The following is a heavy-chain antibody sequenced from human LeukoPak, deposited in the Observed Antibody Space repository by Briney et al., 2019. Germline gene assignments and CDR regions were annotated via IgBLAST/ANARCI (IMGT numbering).Heavy chain of an antibody. Sequence: GGSLRLSCAASGFTVSSNYMSWVRQAPGKGLEWVSVIAAGGTTDYADSVKGRFTISRDHSKNTLYLQMNSLRAEDTAVYYCARDLSAYSSGWYRENYWGQGTLVTVSS. V-gene: IGHV3-66*01. CDR1: GFTVSSNY. CDR2: IAAGGTT. D-gene: IGHD6-19*01. CDR3: ARDLSAYSSGWYRENY. J-gene: IGHJ4*02.